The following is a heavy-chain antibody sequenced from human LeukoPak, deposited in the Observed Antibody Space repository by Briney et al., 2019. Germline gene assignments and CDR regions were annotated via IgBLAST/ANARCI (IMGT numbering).Heavy chain of an antibody. D-gene: IGHD4-23*01. Sequence: PSETLSLTCTVSGGSISISSYYWGWIRQPPGKGLEWIGNIYYSGSTYYNPSLKSRVTISVDTSKNQFSLKLSSVTAADTAVYYCARDRGYGGSVDAFDIWGQGTMVTVSS. CDR3: ARDRGYGGSVDAFDI. V-gene: IGHV4-39*07. CDR2: IYYSGST. J-gene: IGHJ3*02. CDR1: GGSISISSYY.